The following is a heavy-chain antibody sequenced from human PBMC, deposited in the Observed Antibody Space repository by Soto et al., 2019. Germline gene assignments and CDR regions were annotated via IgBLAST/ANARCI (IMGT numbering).Heavy chain of an antibody. D-gene: IGHD2-15*01. CDR1: GFTFSSYG. V-gene: IGHV3-30*18. J-gene: IGHJ6*02. CDR3: GKGGGGVVVVAASKNYGMDV. CDR2: ISYDGSNK. Sequence: GGSLRLSCAASGFTFSSYGMHWVRQAPGKGLEWVAVISYDGSNKYYADSVKGRFTISRDNSRNTLYLQMNSLRAEDTAVYCWGKGGGGVVVVAASKNYGMDVWGQGTTVTVSS.